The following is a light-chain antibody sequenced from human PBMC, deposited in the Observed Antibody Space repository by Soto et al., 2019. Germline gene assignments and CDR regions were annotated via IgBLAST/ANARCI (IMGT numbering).Light chain of an antibody. CDR2: GAS. CDR1: QGIGNY. Sequence: DIPMTQSPSSLAASVGDRVTISCRASQGIGNYLAWYQQKPGKVPKLLIYGASTLQSGVSSRLTGSESGTDFSLTTSSLQPEDVATYYYQSYNWFPIAFGPGTNVYIK. CDR3: QSYNWFPIA. J-gene: IGKJ3*01. V-gene: IGKV1-27*01.